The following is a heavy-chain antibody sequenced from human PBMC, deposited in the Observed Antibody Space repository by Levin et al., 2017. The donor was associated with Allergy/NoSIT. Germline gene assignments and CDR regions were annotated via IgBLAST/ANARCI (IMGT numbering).Heavy chain of an antibody. CDR1: GASISRGFYY. V-gene: IGHV4-61*02. CDR2: IYVTGST. D-gene: IGHD5-12*01. CDR3: ARDLESFSGYTPYCYMDV. Sequence: SETLSLTCSVSGASISRGFYYWSWIRQPAGEGLEWIGRIYVTGSTTYSPSLKSRVTISLDRSKDQVSLKINSVTAADTAVYYCARDLESFSGYTPYCYMDVWGKGTTVTVSS. J-gene: IGHJ6*03.